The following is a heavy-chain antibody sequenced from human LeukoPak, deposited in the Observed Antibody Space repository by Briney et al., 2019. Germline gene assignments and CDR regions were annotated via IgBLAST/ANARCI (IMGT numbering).Heavy chain of an antibody. CDR1: GGSISSSSYY. D-gene: IGHD1-26*01. CDR2: IYYSGST. V-gene: IGHV4-39*07. J-gene: IGHJ6*03. CDR3: ASDNSGSYGLRYYYMDV. Sequence: SETLSLTCTVSGGSISSSSYYWGWIRQPPGKGLEWIGSIYYSGSTYYNPSLKSRVTISVDTSKNQFSLKLSSVTAADTAVYYCASDNSGSYGLRYYYMDVWGKGTTVTVSS.